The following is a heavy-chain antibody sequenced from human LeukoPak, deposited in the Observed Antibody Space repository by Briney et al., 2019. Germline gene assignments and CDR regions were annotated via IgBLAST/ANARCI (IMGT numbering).Heavy chain of an antibody. CDR3: ARRALAVAGPDSVFDY. CDR1: GFTFSSYA. D-gene: IGHD6-19*01. Sequence: GGSLRLSCAASGFTFSSYAMHWVRQAPGKGLEWVAVISYDGSNKYYADSVKGRFTISGDNSKNTLYLQMNSLRAEDTAVYYCARRALAVAGPDSVFDYWGQGTLVTVSS. CDR2: ISYDGSNK. J-gene: IGHJ4*02. V-gene: IGHV3-30-3*01.